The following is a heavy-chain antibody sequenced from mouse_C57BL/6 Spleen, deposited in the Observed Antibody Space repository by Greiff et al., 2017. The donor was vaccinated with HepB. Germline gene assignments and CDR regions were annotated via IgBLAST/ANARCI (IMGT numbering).Heavy chain of an antibody. CDR2: ISSGGSYT. J-gene: IGHJ4*01. CDR1: GFTFSSYG. CDR3: ARERPLYYGNYERAMDY. V-gene: IGHV5-6*01. D-gene: IGHD2-1*01. Sequence: EVMLVESGGDLVKPGGSLKLSCAASGFTFSSYGMSWVRQTPDKRLEWVATISSGGSYTYYPDSVKGRFTISRDNAKNTLYLQMSSLKSEDTAMYYCARERPLYYGNYERAMDYWGQGTSVTVSS.